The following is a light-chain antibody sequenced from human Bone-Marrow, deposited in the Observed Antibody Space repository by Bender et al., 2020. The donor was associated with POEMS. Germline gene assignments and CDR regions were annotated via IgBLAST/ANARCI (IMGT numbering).Light chain of an antibody. J-gene: IGLJ3*02. CDR1: SNYVGTYKL. CDR2: EGS. CDR3: CSYAGSSWV. Sequence: QSALTQPASVSGSPGQSITISCTGTSNYVGTYKLVSWFQHHPGKAPKLMIYEGSKRPSGVSNRFSGSKSGNTASLTISGLRTEDEADYYCCSYAGSSWVFGGGTKLTVL. V-gene: IGLV2-23*01.